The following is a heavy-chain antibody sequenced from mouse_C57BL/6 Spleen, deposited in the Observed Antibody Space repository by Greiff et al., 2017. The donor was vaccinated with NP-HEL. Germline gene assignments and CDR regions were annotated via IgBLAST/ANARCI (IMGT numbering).Heavy chain of an antibody. CDR2: IYPSDSET. CDR3: ARGDYYGSRRAMDY. J-gene: IGHJ4*01. V-gene: IGHV1-61*01. CDR1: GYTFTSYW. D-gene: IGHD1-1*01. Sequence: QVQLQQPGAELVRPGSSVKLSCKASGYTFTSYWMDWVKQRPGQGLEWIGNIYPSDSETHYNQKFKDKATLTVDKSSSTAYMQLSSLTSEDSAVYYCARGDYYGSRRAMDYWGQGTSVTVSS.